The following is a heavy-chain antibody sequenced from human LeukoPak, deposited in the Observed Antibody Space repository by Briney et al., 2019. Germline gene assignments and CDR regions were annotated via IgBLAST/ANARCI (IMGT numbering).Heavy chain of an antibody. CDR3: ARYDSSGYYSWFDP. CDR1: GFTVSSNY. V-gene: IGHV3-66*01. D-gene: IGHD3-22*01. J-gene: IGHJ5*02. Sequence: GGSLRLSCAASGFTVSSNYMSWVSQAPGEGLEWVSVIYSGGSTYYADSVKGRFTISRDNSKNTLYLQMNSLRAEDTAVYYCARYDSSGYYSWFDPWGQGTLVTVSS. CDR2: IYSGGST.